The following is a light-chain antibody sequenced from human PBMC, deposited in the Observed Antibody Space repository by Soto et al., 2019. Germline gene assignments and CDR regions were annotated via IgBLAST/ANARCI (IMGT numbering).Light chain of an antibody. CDR2: DVS. Sequence: QSALTQPRSVSGSPGHSVTMSCTGTSSDVGGHNYVSWYQQHPGNAPKLMVYDVSKRPSGVPDRFSGSKSGNTASLTISGLQAEDEADYYCCSFAGSYNVVFGGGTQLTVL. J-gene: IGLJ2*01. V-gene: IGLV2-11*01. CDR1: SSDVGGHNY. CDR3: CSFAGSYNVV.